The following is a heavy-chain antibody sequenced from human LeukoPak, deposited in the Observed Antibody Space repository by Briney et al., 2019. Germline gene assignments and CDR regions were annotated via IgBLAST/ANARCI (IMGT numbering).Heavy chain of an antibody. Sequence: GGSLRLSCAASGFTFSSYSMNWVRQAPGKGLEWVSSISSSSRYIYYTDSVKGRFTISRDNAKNSLYLQMNSLRAEDTAVYFCARDYYYSSGHNWFDPWGQGTLVTVSS. J-gene: IGHJ5*02. D-gene: IGHD3-22*01. CDR1: GFTFSSYS. V-gene: IGHV3-21*01. CDR2: ISSSSRYI. CDR3: ARDYYYSSGHNWFDP.